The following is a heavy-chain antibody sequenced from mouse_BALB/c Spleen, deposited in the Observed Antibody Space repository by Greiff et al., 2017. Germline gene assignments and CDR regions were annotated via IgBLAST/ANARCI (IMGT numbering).Heavy chain of an antibody. CDR1: GFTFSSYA. CDR3: ARHRGNYGYAMDY. Sequence: DVKLVESGGGLVKPGGSLKLSCAASGFTFSSYAMSWVRQTPEKRLEWVATISSGGSYTYYPDSVKGRFTISRDNAKNTLYLQMSSLRSEDTAMYYCARHRGNYGYAMDYWGQGTSVTVSS. CDR2: ISSGGSYT. V-gene: IGHV5-9-3*01. D-gene: IGHD2-1*01. J-gene: IGHJ4*01.